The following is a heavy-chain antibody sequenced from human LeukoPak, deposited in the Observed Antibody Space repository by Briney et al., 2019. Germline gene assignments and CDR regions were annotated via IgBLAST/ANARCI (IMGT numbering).Heavy chain of an antibody. CDR2: IYTSGST. CDR1: GGSISSGSYY. D-gene: IGHD2-2*01. J-gene: IGHJ6*02. V-gene: IGHV4-61*02. Sequence: SQTLSLTCTVSGGSISSGSYYWSWIRQPAGKGLEWIGRIYTSGSTNCNPSLKSRVTISVDTSKNQFSLKLSSVTAADTAVYYCARERHHIVVVPAANQYYYYGMDVWGQGTTVTVSS. CDR3: ARERHHIVVVPAANQYYYYGMDV.